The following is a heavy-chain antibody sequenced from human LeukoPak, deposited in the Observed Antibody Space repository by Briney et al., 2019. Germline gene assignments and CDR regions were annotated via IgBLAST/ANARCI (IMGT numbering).Heavy chain of an antibody. CDR2: ISGSGASR. D-gene: IGHD6-19*01. J-gene: IGHJ4*02. CDR1: GFTFSIYA. Sequence: GGSLRLSCAASGFTFSIYAMTWVRQAPGKGLEWVSSISGSGASRYYADSVKGRFTIFRDNSKNTLYLQMNSLRAEDTAVYFCTKDTPGDKAVAAPYFDYWGQGTLVTVSS. CDR3: TKDTPGDKAVAAPYFDY. V-gene: IGHV3-23*01.